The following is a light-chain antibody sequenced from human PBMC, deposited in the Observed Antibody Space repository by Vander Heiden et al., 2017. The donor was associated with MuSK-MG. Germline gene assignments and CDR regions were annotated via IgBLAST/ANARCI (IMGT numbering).Light chain of an antibody. V-gene: IGKV1-39*01. CDR2: AAS. CDR3: RQSDRAPFT. J-gene: IGKJ2*01. Sequence: DIQLTPSPSSLSASVGDRVTIISRASQSLRSYFIWYQQKPGKAPKLLIYAASSLQSGVPSRFSDSGSGTAFTITISRLQPADFAAYSCRQSDRAPFTFGQGTKVEIK. CDR1: QSLRSY.